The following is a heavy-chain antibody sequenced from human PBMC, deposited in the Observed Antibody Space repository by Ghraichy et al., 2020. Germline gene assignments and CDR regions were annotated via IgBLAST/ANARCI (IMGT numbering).Heavy chain of an antibody. V-gene: IGHV3-33*01. J-gene: IGHJ5*02. D-gene: IGHD3-10*01. CDR2: IWYDGSNK. Sequence: GGSLRLSCAASGFTFSSYGMHWVRQAPGKGLEWVAVIWYDGSNKYYADSVKGRFTISRDNSKNTLYLQMNSLRAEDTAVYYCARDVGFGEFYNWFDPWGQGTLVTVSS. CDR3: ARDVGFGEFYNWFDP. CDR1: GFTFSSYG.